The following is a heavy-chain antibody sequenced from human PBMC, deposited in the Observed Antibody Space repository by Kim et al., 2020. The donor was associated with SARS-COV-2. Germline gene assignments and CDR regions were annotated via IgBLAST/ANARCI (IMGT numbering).Heavy chain of an antibody. V-gene: IGHV4-30-4*01. CDR3: ARDYFRVTNFGVVSRHGMTP. CDR1: GGSISSGDYY. D-gene: IGHD3-3*01. J-gene: IGHJ6*04. Sequence: SETLSLTCTVSGGSISSGDYYWSWIRQPPGKGLEWIGYIYYSGSTYYNPSLKSRVTISVDTSKNQFSLKLSSVTAADTAVYYCARDYFRVTNFGVVSRHGMTPGGKGTTVPVPP. CDR2: IYYSGST.